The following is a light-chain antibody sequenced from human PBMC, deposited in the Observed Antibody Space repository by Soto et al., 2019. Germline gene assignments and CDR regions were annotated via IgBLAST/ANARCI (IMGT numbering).Light chain of an antibody. Sequence: QAVVTQEPSLTVSPGGTVTLTCDSSPGPVTSGHWPYWLQQKPGQAPRTLIYDTDKKHSWTPARFSGSLLGGKAALTLSGAQPEDEADYYCFLSYSGARPVVFGGGTKLTVL. CDR1: PGPVTSGHW. CDR3: FLSYSGARPVV. J-gene: IGLJ2*01. V-gene: IGLV7-46*01. CDR2: DTD.